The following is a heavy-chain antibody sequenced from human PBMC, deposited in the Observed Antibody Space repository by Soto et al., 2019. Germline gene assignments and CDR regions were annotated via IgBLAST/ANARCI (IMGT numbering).Heavy chain of an antibody. CDR1: GGTFSSYA. J-gene: IGHJ6*02. Sequence: QVQLVQSGAEVKKPGSSVKVSCKASGGTFSSYAISWVRQAPGQGLEWMGGIIPIYGTANYGQKSKGRVTITDAEYTRTTYMELSRLSSEYTAVYYCARDQDCSGGSCYDDYYYYGMDVWGQGTTVTVSS. CDR3: ARDQDCSGGSCYDDYYYYGMDV. V-gene: IGHV1-69*01. D-gene: IGHD2-15*01. CDR2: IIPIYGTA.